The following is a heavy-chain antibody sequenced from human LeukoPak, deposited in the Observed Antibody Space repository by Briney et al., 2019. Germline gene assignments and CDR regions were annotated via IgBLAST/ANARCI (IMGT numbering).Heavy chain of an antibody. J-gene: IGHJ4*02. CDR1: GGSISSSSYS. CDR2: IDYSDREST. Sequence: SETLSLTCTASGGSISSSSYSWGWLRQPPGKGLEWIGSIDYSDRESTYYNSPLKSRVTISVDTSNNQFSLNLTFVTAADTAVYYCARQGGYSSSWYGALDYWGQGTLVTVSS. D-gene: IGHD6-13*01. V-gene: IGHV4-39*01. CDR3: ARQGGYSSSWYGALDY.